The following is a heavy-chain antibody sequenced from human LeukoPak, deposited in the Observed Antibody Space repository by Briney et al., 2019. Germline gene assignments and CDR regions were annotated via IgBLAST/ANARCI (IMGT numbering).Heavy chain of an antibody. CDR3: AREGSSGWTGSY. Sequence: SETLSLTCTVSGGSISSGGYYWSWIRQHPGKGLEWIGYIYYSGSAYYNPSLKSRVTISVDTSKNQFSLKLSSVTAADTAVYYCAREGSSGWTGSYWGQGTLVTVSS. V-gene: IGHV4-31*03. D-gene: IGHD6-19*01. J-gene: IGHJ4*02. CDR1: GGSISSGGYY. CDR2: IYYSGSA.